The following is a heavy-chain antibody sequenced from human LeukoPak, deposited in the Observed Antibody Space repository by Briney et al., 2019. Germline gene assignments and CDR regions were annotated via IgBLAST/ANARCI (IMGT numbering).Heavy chain of an antibody. J-gene: IGHJ4*02. CDR2: MNPNSGNT. Sequence: ASVKVSCKASGYTFTGYYMHWVRQATGQGLEWMGWMNPNSGNTGYAQKFQGRVTITRNTSISTAYMELSSLRSEDTAVYYCARVKVPAAEPYFDNWGQETRVTVSS. CDR1: GYTFTGYY. D-gene: IGHD2-2*01. CDR3: ARVKVPAAEPYFDN. V-gene: IGHV1-8*03.